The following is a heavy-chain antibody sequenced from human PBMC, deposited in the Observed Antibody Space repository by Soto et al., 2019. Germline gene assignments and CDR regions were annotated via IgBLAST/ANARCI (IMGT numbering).Heavy chain of an antibody. V-gene: IGHV4-34*01. CDR3: ARTPPATDTAMVTYYFDY. D-gene: IGHD5-18*01. CDR1: GGSFSGYY. Sequence: SETLSLTCAVYGGSFSGYYWSWIRQPPGKGLEWIGEINHSGSTNYNPSLKSRVTRSVDTSKNQFSLKLSSVTAADTAVYYCARTPPATDTAMVTYYFDYWGQGTLVTVS. J-gene: IGHJ4*02. CDR2: INHSGST.